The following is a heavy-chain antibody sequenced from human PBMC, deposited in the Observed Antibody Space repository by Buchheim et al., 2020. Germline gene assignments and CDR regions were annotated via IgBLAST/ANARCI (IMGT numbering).Heavy chain of an antibody. V-gene: IGHV3-23*01. D-gene: IGHD3-10*01. CDR1: GFTLSSYS. CDR3: ARVNTSGWFGVFDS. J-gene: IGHJ4*02. CDR2: MSGSGGGT. Sequence: EVQLLESGGGLVQPGGSLRLSCAASGFTLSSYSMSWVRQAPGKGLEWVSSMSGSGGGTYYADSLKGRFAISRDSSKNTLYLQMNSLRVEDTAFYHCARVNTSGWFGVFDSWGQGTL.